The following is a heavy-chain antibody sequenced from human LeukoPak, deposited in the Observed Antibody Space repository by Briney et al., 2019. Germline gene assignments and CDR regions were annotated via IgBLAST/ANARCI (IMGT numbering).Heavy chain of an antibody. CDR2: INTKTGNP. J-gene: IGHJ5*01. Sequence: ASVKVSCKASGYIFNSYAMNWVRQAPGQGLEWMGWINTKTGNPTYAQGFTGRFVFSLDTSVTTTYLQISGLKAEDTAVYYCARAYQRLGGLSFPDSWGQGTLVTVSS. V-gene: IGHV7-4-1*02. D-gene: IGHD3-16*02. CDR3: ARAYQRLGGLSFPDS. CDR1: GYIFNSYA.